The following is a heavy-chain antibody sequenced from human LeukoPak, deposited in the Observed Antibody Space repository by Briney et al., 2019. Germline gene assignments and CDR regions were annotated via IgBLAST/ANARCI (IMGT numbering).Heavy chain of an antibody. CDR1: GGTFSSYA. J-gene: IGHJ4*02. Sequence: ASVKVSCKASGGTFSSYAISWVRQAPGQGLEWMGGIIPIFGTANYAQKFQGRVTITADESTSTAYMELSSLRSEDTAVYYCARAIVSGNLIDYWGQGTLVTVSS. CDR3: ARAIVSGNLIDY. CDR2: IIPIFGTA. D-gene: IGHD4-23*01. V-gene: IGHV1-69*13.